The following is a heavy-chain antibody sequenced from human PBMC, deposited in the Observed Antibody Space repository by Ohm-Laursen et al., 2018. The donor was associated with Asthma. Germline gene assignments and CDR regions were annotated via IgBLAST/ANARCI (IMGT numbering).Heavy chain of an antibody. D-gene: IGHD1-26*01. V-gene: IGHV3-21*01. Sequence: SLRLSCSASGYTFSRYSIHWVRQVPGKGLEWVASISTASTFIYYADSVRGRFTTSRDNAKNSVYLQMNGLRAEDTALYYCARIGPEWELPGREYSLHHWGRGTQVTVSS. CDR2: ISTASTFI. CDR3: ARIGPEWELPGREYSLHH. J-gene: IGHJ1*01. CDR1: GYTFSRYS.